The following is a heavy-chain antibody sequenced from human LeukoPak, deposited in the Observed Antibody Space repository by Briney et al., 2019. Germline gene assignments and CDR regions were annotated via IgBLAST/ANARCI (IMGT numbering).Heavy chain of an antibody. Sequence: GGSLRLSCAASEFTLGSYVMSWVRQAPGKGLEWVSGISANGANTHYAESVRGRFTISRDNSKNTLYLQMNSLRAGDTALYFCAKYHNPDSTGPFHWGPGTLVTVSS. D-gene: IGHD3-22*01. V-gene: IGHV3-23*01. CDR2: ISANGANT. CDR1: EFTLGSYV. J-gene: IGHJ4*02. CDR3: AKYHNPDSTGPFH.